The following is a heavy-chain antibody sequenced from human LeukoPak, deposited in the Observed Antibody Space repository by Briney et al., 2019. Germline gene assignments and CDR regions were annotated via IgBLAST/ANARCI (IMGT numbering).Heavy chain of an antibody. CDR2: IYSGGST. D-gene: IGHD3-22*01. CDR3: ARDYYDSSGYSGYYYYGMDV. V-gene: IGHV3-53*01. CDR1: GFTFSDYH. Sequence: GGSLRLSCAASGFTFSDYHMDWVRQAPGKGLEWVSVIYSGGSTYYADSVKGRFTISRDNSKNTLYLQMNSLRAEDTAVYYCARDYYDSSGYSGYYYYGMDVWGQGTTVTVSS. J-gene: IGHJ6*02.